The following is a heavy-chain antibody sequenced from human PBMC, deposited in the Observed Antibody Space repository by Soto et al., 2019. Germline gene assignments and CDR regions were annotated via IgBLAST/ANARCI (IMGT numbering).Heavy chain of an antibody. CDR3: PRNPYAWFDP. V-gene: IGHV1-69*01. D-gene: IGHD3-16*01. Sequence: QVQLVQSGAEVKKPGSSVKVSCKASGGTFSSYAISWVRQAPGQGLEWMGGIIPNFGKTNYAQKLQGRVTITTDESTGSEYMKLRRPGAEDVEFYSWPRNPYAWFDPWGQGTLVTVSS. CDR1: GGTFSSYA. CDR2: IIPNFGKT. J-gene: IGHJ5*02.